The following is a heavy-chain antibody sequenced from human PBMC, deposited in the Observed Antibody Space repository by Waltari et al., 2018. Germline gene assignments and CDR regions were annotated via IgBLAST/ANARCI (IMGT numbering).Heavy chain of an antibody. J-gene: IGHJ4*02. CDR1: GGSISSYY. D-gene: IGHD6-19*01. V-gene: IGHV4-59*01. Sequence: QVQLQESGPGLVKPSETLSLTCTVSGGSISSYYWSWIRQPPGKGLEWIGYIYYSGSTNYNPSLKSRVTISVDTSKNQFSLKLSSVTAVDTAVYYCAREGSGWTKDYWGQGTLVTVSS. CDR3: AREGSGWTKDY. CDR2: IYYSGST.